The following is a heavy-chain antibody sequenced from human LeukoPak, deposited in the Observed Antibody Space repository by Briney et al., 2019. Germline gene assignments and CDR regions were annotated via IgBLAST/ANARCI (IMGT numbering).Heavy chain of an antibody. CDR1: GYTFTGYY. CDR2: INPNSGGT. CDR3: ARAFGGVIARTFDY. V-gene: IGHV1-2*02. Sequence: ASVKVSCKASGYTFTGYYMHWVRQAPGQGLEWXXXINPNSGGTNYAQKFQGRVTMTRDTSISTAYMELSRLRPDDTAVYYCARAFGGVIARTFDYWGQGTLVTVSS. J-gene: IGHJ4*02. D-gene: IGHD3-16*02.